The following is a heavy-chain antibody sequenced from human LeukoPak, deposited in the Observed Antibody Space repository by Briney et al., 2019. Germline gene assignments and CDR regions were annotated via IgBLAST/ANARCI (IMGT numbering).Heavy chain of an antibody. CDR3: ASEGRYNWNYFDY. J-gene: IGHJ4*02. D-gene: IGHD1-20*01. Sequence: PSETLSLTCAVYGGSFSSYYWGWIRQPPGKGLEWIGSIYYSGSTYYNPSLKSRVTISVDTSKNQFSLKLSSVTAADTAVYYCASEGRYNWNYFDYWGQGTLVTVSS. CDR2: IYYSGST. CDR1: GGSFSSYY. V-gene: IGHV4-39*01.